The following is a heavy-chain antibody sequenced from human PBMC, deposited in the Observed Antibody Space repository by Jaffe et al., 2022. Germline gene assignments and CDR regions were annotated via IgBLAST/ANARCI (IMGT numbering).Heavy chain of an antibody. D-gene: IGHD5-18*01. V-gene: IGHV4-38-2*01. CDR3: ARRGYSYGFLGSWFDP. CDR1: GYSISSGYY. CDR2: IYHSGST. Sequence: QVQLQESGPGLVKPSETLSLTCAVSGYSISSGYYWGWIRQPPGKGLEWIGSIYHSGSTYYNPSLKSRVTISVDTSKNQFSLKLSSVTAADTAVYYCARRGYSYGFLGSWFDPWGQGTLVTVSS. J-gene: IGHJ5*02.